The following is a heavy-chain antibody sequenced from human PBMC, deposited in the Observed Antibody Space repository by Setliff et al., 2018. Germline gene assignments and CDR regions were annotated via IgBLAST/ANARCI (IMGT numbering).Heavy chain of an antibody. CDR3: VRDDADNYDAFDN. Sequence: GGSLRLSCTASGFTFSSYWMKWVRQAPGKGLEWVADIRHDGTTIYYMDSVKGRFTISRDDAKRSLYLQMNGLRADDTGVYYCVRDDADNYDAFDNWGQGTLVTVSS. D-gene: IGHD3-22*01. CDR1: GFTFSSYW. V-gene: IGHV3-7*01. J-gene: IGHJ3*02. CDR2: IRHDGTTI.